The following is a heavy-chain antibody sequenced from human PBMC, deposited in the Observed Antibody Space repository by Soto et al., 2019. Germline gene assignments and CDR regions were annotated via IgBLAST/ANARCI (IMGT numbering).Heavy chain of an antibody. CDR1: GDSFSSYS. D-gene: IGHD1-26*01. J-gene: IGHJ5*01. Sequence: QVQLVQSGAEVKEPGSSVRVSCKASGDSFSSYSFSWVRQAPGQGLEWMGGFSPIFGAANYAQRFLDRLTXTAAAYTSTVYMELSSLRLEGTAGYYGARGVTRVSFPPFYSCGQGTLVTVSS. CDR2: FSPIFGAA. V-gene: IGHV1-69*12. CDR3: ARGVTRVSFPPFYS.